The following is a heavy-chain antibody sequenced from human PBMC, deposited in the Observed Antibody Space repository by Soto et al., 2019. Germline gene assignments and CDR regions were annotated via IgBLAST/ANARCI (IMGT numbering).Heavy chain of an antibody. CDR1: GGSISSSSYY. D-gene: IGHD6-13*01. V-gene: IGHV4-39*01. J-gene: IGHJ5*02. CDR2: IYYSGST. Sequence: SETLSLTCTVSGGSISSSSYYWGWIRQPPGKGLEWIGSIYYSGSTYYNPSLKSRVTISVDTSKNQFSLKLSSVTAADTAVYYCARHQSRQLVLNPWGQGTLVTVSS. CDR3: ARHQSRQLVLNP.